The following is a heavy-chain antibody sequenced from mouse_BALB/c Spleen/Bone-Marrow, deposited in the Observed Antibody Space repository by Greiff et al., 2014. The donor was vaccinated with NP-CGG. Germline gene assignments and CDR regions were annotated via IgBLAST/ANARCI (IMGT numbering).Heavy chain of an antibody. J-gene: IGHJ1*01. D-gene: IGHD1-1*01. V-gene: IGHV1-74*04. Sequence: VQLQQSGAELVRPGASVKLSCKASGYSFTSYWMNWVKQRPGQGLEWIGMIHPSDSETRLNQKFKDKATLTVDKSSSTAYMQLSSPTSEDSAVYYCAREREITTVVAGDWYFDVWGAGTTATVSS. CDR1: GYSFTSYW. CDR3: AREREITTVVAGDWYFDV. CDR2: IHPSDSET.